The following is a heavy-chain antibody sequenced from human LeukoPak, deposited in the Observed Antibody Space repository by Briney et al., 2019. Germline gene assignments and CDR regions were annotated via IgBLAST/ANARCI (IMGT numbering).Heavy chain of an antibody. D-gene: IGHD2-2*01. V-gene: IGHV3-9*01. CDR3: AKEGYCSSTSCFYSDY. J-gene: IGHJ4*02. CDR2: ISWNSGSI. Sequence: GGSLRLSCAASGFTFDDYAMHWVRQAPGKGLEWVSGISWNSGSIGYADSVKGRFTISRDNAKNSLYLQMNSLRAEDTALYYCAKEGYCSSTSCFYSDYWGQGTLVTVSS. CDR1: GFTFDDYA.